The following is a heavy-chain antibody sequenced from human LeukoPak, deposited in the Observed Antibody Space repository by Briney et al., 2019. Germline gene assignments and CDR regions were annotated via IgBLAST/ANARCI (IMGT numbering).Heavy chain of an antibody. CDR1: GFTFSDSW. J-gene: IGHJ4*02. D-gene: IGHD3-16*01. CDR2: IKQDGSEK. Sequence: PGASLRLSCTASGFTFSDSWMSWVRQAPGKGLEWMANIKQDGSEKDYVDSVKGRFTISRDNAKNSLYLQMNSLRAEDTAVYYCARDMTLGLFDYWGQGTLVTVSS. V-gene: IGHV3-7*01. CDR3: ARDMTLGLFDY.